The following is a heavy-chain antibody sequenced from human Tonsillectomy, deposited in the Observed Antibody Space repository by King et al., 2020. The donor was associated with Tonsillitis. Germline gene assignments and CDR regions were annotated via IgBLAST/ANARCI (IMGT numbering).Heavy chain of an antibody. CDR3: AKRCCINSSCSRYYYYYGVDA. CDR1: GFTFSSYG. CDR2: IRYDGSKK. Sequence: VQLVESGGGVVQPGGSLRLSCAASGFTFSSYGMHWVRQAPGKGLEWVAFIRYDGSKKFYTDSVKGRFTISRDNSKNTMYLQMNSLRAEDTAVYYCAKRCCINSSCSRYYYYYGVDAWGQGTTVTVSS. D-gene: IGHD2-15*01. J-gene: IGHJ6*02. V-gene: IGHV3-30*02.